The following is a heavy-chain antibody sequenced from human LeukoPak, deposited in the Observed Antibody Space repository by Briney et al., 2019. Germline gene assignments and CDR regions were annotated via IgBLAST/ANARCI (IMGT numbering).Heavy chain of an antibody. J-gene: IGHJ1*01. CDR2: INPNSGGT. D-gene: IGHD3-22*01. V-gene: IGHV1-2*02. Sequence: ASVKVSCKASGYTFTGYYMHWVRQAPGQGPEWMGWINPNSGGTNYAQKFQGRVTMTRDTSISTAYMELSRLRSDDTAVYYCARDRDDSSGYLYFQHWGQGTLVTVSS. CDR1: GYTFTGYY. CDR3: ARDRDDSSGYLYFQH.